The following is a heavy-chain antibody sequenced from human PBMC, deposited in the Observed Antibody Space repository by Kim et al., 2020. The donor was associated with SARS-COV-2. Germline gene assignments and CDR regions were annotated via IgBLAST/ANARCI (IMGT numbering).Heavy chain of an antibody. CDR3: ARIASGVSTLNWFDP. J-gene: IGHJ5*02. CDR2: ISESGGST. Sequence: GGSLRLSCAASGFTFSSYAMSWVRQAPGKGLEWVSGISESGGSTYYADSVKGRFTISRDNSKNTLYLQMNSLRAEDTAVYYCARIASGVSTLNWFDPWGQGTLVTVSS. CDR1: GFTFSSYA. D-gene: IGHD3-10*01. V-gene: IGHV3-23*01.